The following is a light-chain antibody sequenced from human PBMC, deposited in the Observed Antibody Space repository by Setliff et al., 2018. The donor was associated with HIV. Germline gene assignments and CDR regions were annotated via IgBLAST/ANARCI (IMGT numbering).Light chain of an antibody. CDR3: SSYTTSTTFV. V-gene: IGLV2-14*01. CDR2: DVS. Sequence: QSVLTQPASVSGSPGQSITISCTGTSSDVGGYNYVSWYQQHPGKAPKLMIYDVSERPSGVSNRFSGSESGNTASLTISGLQAEDEADYYCSSYTTSTTFVFVTGTKV. J-gene: IGLJ1*01. CDR1: SSDVGGYNY.